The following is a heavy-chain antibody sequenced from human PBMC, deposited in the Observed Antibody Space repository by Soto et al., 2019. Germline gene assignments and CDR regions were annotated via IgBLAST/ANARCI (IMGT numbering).Heavy chain of an antibody. J-gene: IGHJ4*02. CDR1: EFVFIGHA. CDR2: ITGSGDST. Sequence: GGSLRLSCAVAEFVFIGHARSWVRQAPGKGLECVSSITGSGDSTYYADSVKGRFTISRDKSKSTLYLQMNSLRAEDTAVYYCAKDLQFSGWLSAQTFDYWGQGTQVTVSS. V-gene: IGHV3-23*01. CDR3: AKDLQFSGWLSAQTFDY. D-gene: IGHD6-19*01.